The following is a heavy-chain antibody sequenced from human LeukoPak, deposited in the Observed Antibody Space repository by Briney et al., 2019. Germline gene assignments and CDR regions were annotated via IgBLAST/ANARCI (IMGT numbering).Heavy chain of an antibody. Sequence: GGSLRLSCAASGFTFSSYSMNWVRQAPGKGLEWVSYISSSSSTIYYADSVKGRFTISRDNAKNTLYLQMNSLRAEDTAVYYCANAFLPRYQPHDYWGQGTLVTVSS. V-gene: IGHV3-48*01. D-gene: IGHD2-2*01. CDR2: ISSSSSTI. CDR3: ANAFLPRYQPHDY. CDR1: GFTFSSYS. J-gene: IGHJ4*02.